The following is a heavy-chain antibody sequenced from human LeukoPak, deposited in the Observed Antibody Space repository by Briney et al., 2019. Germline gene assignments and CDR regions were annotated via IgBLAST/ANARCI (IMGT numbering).Heavy chain of an antibody. J-gene: IGHJ4*02. V-gene: IGHV1-69*05. CDR1: GGTFSSYA. Sequence: SVKVSCKASGGTFSSYAISWVRQAPGQGLEWMGGIIPIFGTANYAQKFQGRVTITTDESTSTAYMELSSLRSEDTAVYYCARSLRSYYDSSGYYYYWGQGTLVTVSS. CDR2: IIPIFGTA. D-gene: IGHD3-22*01. CDR3: ARSLRSYYDSSGYYYY.